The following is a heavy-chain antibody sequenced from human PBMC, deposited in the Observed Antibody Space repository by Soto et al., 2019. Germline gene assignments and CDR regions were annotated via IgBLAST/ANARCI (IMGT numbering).Heavy chain of an antibody. CDR2: IYYSGST. J-gene: IGHJ3*02. V-gene: IGHV4-59*08. D-gene: IGHD6-19*01. CDR3: ARLGVAGTFGAFDI. Sequence: SETLSLTCTVSGGSISSYYWSWIRQPPGKGLEWIGYIYYSGSTNYNPSLKSRVTISVDTSKNQFSLKLSSVTAADTAVYYCARLGVAGTFGAFDIWGQGTMVTVSS. CDR1: GGSISSYY.